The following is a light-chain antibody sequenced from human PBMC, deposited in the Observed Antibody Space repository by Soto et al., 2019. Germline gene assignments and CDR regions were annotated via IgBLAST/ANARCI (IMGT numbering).Light chain of an antibody. J-gene: IGLJ2*01. V-gene: IGLV2-23*01. Sequence: QSALTQPASVSGSPGQSITISCTGTSSDIGSYNLVSWFQKHPGKAPKVMIYEATKRPSGVSNRFTGSKSGNTASLTISGLQAEDEDDYYCCSYAGSRTFVVFGGGTKLTVL. CDR3: CSYAGSRTFVV. CDR2: EAT. CDR1: SSDIGSYNL.